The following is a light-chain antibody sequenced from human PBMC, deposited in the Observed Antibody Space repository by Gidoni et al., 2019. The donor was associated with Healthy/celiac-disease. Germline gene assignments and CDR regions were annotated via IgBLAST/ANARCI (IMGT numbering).Light chain of an antibody. V-gene: IGLV2-8*01. Sequence: QSALTQPPSASXXPGQSVTISCTGTSSDVCGYNYVSWYQQHPGKAPKLMIYEVSKRPSGVPDRFSGSKSGNTASLTVSGLQAEDEADYYCSSYAGSNLYVFGTGXKVTVL. J-gene: IGLJ1*01. CDR3: SSYAGSNLYV. CDR2: EVS. CDR1: SSDVCGYNY.